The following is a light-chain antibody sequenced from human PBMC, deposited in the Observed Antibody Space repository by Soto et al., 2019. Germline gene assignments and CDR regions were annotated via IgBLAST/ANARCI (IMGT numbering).Light chain of an antibody. CDR2: GVS. J-gene: IGKJ3*01. V-gene: IGKV3-15*01. CDR3: QQYNDWPFT. Sequence: EIVMTQSPGTLSVSPGERATLSCRASQSVSVNLAWYQQKPGQAPRLFIYGVSTRATGIPVRLSGSESGTEFNLTISSQQTDVFAVYYCQQYNDWPFTFGPVTKVDIK. CDR1: QSVSVN.